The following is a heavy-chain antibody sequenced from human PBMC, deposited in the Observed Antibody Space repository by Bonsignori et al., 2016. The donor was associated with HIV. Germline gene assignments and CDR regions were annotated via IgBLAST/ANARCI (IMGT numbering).Heavy chain of an antibody. CDR3: ASGTTVTTAFDY. CDR1: GFTVSSNY. CDR2: IYSDGRT. Sequence: GESLKISCAASGFTVSSNYMTWVRQAPDKGLEWVSIIYSDGRTFYADSVKGRFTISRDSSKNTVYHQMNSLRAEDTAVYYCASGTTVTTAFDYWGQGTLVTVSS. D-gene: IGHD4-17*01. V-gene: IGHV3-53*01. J-gene: IGHJ4*02.